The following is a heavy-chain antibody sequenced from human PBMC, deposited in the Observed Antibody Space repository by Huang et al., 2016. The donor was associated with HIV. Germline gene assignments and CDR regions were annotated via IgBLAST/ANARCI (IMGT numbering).Heavy chain of an antibody. Sequence: EVQLVESGGGLVKPGGSLRLSCAASGFTFSNAWMSWVRQDPGDGLERVGRSKNKTDGGTTDDAAPMKGRFTISRDDSKNTLYLQMNSLKTEDTAVYYCTTDWFEFDWVAVAGYFDYWGQGTLVTVSS. J-gene: IGHJ4*02. CDR1: GFTFSNAW. D-gene: IGHD6-19*01. CDR2: SKNKTDGGTT. V-gene: IGHV3-15*01. CDR3: TTDWFEFDWVAVAGYFDY.